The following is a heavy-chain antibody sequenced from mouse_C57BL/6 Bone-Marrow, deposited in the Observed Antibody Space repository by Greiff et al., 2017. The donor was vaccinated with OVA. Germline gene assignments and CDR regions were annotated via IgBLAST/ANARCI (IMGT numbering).Heavy chain of an antibody. CDR3: AREHYYGSRRGYFDY. V-gene: IGHV1-55*01. Sequence: QVQLQQPGAELVKPGASVTMSCKASGYTFTSYWITWVKQRPGHGLEWIGDIYPGSGSTNYNEKFKSKATLTVDTSSSTAYMQLSSLTSEDSAVYYCAREHYYGSRRGYFDYWGQGTTLTVST. D-gene: IGHD1-1*01. CDR2: IYPGSGST. CDR1: GYTFTSYW. J-gene: IGHJ2*01.